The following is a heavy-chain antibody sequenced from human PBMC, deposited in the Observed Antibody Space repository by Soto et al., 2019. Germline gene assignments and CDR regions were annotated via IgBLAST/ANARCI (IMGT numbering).Heavy chain of an antibody. Sequence: SETLSLTCTVSGGSISSSSYYWGWIRQPPGKGLEWIGSIYYSGSTYYNPSLKSRVTISVDTSKNQFSLKLSSVTAADTAVYYCARRGVVTAIYWGQGTLVTVSS. V-gene: IGHV4-39*01. D-gene: IGHD2-21*02. CDR3: ARRGVVTAIY. J-gene: IGHJ4*02. CDR2: IYYSGST. CDR1: GGSISSSSYY.